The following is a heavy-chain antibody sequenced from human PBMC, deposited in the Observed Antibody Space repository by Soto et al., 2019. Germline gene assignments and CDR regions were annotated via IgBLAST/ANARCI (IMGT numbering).Heavy chain of an antibody. CDR3: AHRPTKRVIASVDP. J-gene: IGHJ5*02. Sequence: QITLKESGPTLVKPTQPLTLTCTFSGFSLSTSGVGVGWIRQPPGTALEWLALIYWDDDKRYSTSLKSRLTISEDSSKNLVVRTMTNMLPVHTATYSWAHRPTKRVIASVDPWGEGALVTVSS. CDR1: GFSLSTSGVG. V-gene: IGHV2-5*02. D-gene: IGHD2-21*01. CDR2: IYWDDDK.